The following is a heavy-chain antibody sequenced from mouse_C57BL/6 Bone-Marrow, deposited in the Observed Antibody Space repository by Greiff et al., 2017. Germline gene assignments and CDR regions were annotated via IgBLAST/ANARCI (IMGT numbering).Heavy chain of an antibody. Sequence: QVQLQQSGAELARPGASVKLSCKASGYTFTSYGISWVKQRTGQGLEWIGEIYPRSGNTYYNEKFKGKATLTADKSSSTAYMELRSLTSEDAAVYFCARGWLPYALDFEFQGNSGTVTS. D-gene: IGHD2-2*01. J-gene: IGHJ4*01. CDR1: GYTFTSYG. CDR3: ARGWLPYALDF. V-gene: IGHV1-81*01. CDR2: IYPRSGNT.